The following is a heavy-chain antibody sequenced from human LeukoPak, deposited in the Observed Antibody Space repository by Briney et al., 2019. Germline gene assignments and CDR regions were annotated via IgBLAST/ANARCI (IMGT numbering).Heavy chain of an antibody. V-gene: IGHV4-59*01. CDR1: GGSISSYY. CDR2: IYYYGST. CDR3: ARDGNYYDSSGYPAYYYFDS. J-gene: IGHJ4*02. Sequence: SETLSLTCTVSGGSISSYYWSWIRQPPGKGLEWIGYIYYYGSTNYNPSLKSRVTISVDTSKNQFSLKLSSVTAADTAVYYCARDGNYYDSSGYPAYYYFDSWGQGTLVTVSS. D-gene: IGHD3-22*01.